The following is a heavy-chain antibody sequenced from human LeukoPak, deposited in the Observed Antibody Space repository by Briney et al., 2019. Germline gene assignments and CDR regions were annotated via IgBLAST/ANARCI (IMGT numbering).Heavy chain of an antibody. CDR3: AKGTSSWLGAFDI. D-gene: IGHD6-13*01. J-gene: IGHJ3*02. CDR2: ISYDGSNK. CDR1: GFTFSSYG. V-gene: IGHV3-30*18. Sequence: PGGSLRLSCATSGFTFSSYGMHWVRQAPGKGLEWVAVISYDGSNKYYADSVKGRFTISRDNSKNTLYLQMNSLRAEDTAVYYCAKGTSSWLGAFDIWGQGTMVTVSS.